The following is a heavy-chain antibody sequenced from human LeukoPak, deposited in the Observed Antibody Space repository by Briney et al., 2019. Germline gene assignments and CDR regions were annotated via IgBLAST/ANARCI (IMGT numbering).Heavy chain of an antibody. V-gene: IGHV3-30*18. Sequence: GGSLRLSCAASGFTFSTYGMHWVRQAPGKGLEWVAVISFDEANKSSADSVKGRFTISRDTFKNTLYLQMSSLRAEDTAVYYCVKDNGSNSGDLDYWGQGTLVTVSP. CDR2: ISFDEANK. J-gene: IGHJ4*02. D-gene: IGHD4-23*01. CDR3: VKDNGSNSGDLDY. CDR1: GFTFSTYG.